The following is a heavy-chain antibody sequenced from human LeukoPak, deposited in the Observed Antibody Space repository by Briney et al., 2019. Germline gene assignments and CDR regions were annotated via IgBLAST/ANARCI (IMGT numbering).Heavy chain of an antibody. V-gene: IGHV4-39*01. J-gene: IGHJ4*02. CDR2: IYYSGST. CDR3: ARLDRITMVRGPFDY. CDR1: GGSITSSSYY. D-gene: IGHD3-10*01. Sequence: SETLSLTCTVSGGSITSSSYYWGWIRQPPGKGLEWIGSIYYSGSTYYNPSLKSRVTISVDTSKNQFSLKLRSVTAADTAVYYCARLDRITMVRGPFDYWGQGTLVTVSS.